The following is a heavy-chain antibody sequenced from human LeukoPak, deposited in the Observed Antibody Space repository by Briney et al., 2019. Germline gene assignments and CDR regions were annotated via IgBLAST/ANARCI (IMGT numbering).Heavy chain of an antibody. CDR1: GGTFSSYA. CDR3: ARDKRTIFGVVTYYYYGMDV. J-gene: IGHJ6*02. D-gene: IGHD3-3*01. Sequence: ASVKVSCKASGGTFSSYAISWVRQAPGQGLEWMGRIIPILGIANYAQKFQGRVTITADKSTSTAYMKLSSLRSEDTAVYYCARDKRTIFGVVTYYYYGMDVWGQGTTVTVSS. CDR2: IIPILGIA. V-gene: IGHV1-69*04.